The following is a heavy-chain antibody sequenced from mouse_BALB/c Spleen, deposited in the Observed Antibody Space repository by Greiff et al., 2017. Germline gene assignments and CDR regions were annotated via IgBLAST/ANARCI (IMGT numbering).Heavy chain of an antibody. Sequence: EVHLVESGGGLVKPGGSLKLSCAASGFAFSSYDMSWVRQTPEKRLEWVAYISSGGGSTYYPDTVKGRFTISRDNAKNTLYLQMSSLKSEDTAMYYCARRVVALYYAMDYWGQGTSVTVSS. D-gene: IGHD1-1*01. CDR1: GFAFSSYD. CDR3: ARRVVALYYAMDY. CDR2: ISSGGGST. J-gene: IGHJ4*01. V-gene: IGHV5-12-1*01.